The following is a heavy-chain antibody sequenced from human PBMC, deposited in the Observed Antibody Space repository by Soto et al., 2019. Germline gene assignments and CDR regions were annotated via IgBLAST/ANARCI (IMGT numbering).Heavy chain of an antibody. CDR3: VRGSGGLDS. CDR1: GFTFSSYA. D-gene: IGHD3-16*01. CDR2: ISGSGIST. Sequence: PGGSLRLSCAASGFTFSSYAMSWVRQAPGKGLEWVSGISGSGISTHYADSVKGRFTVSRDNSKNTLYLQMNSLRAEDTAVYYCVRGSGGLDSWGQGTVVTVSS. V-gene: IGHV3-23*01. J-gene: IGHJ4*02.